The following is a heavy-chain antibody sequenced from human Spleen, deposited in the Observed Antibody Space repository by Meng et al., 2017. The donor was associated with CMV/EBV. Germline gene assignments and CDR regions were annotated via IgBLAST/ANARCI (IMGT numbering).Heavy chain of an antibody. CDR3: ATMRAATSCYRGSCSGYYFDY. Sequence: GYYWTWIRQPPGKGLDWIGKINHGGYTDYNPSLKSRVTISIDTSRNQFSLKLRSVTAADTAVYYCATMRAATSCYRGSCSGYYFDYWGQGTLVTVSS. CDR1: GYY. CDR2: INHGGYT. V-gene: IGHV4-34*01. J-gene: IGHJ4*02. D-gene: IGHD2-2*02.